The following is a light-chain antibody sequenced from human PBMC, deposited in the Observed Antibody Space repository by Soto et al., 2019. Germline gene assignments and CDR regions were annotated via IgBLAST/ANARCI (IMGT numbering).Light chain of an antibody. CDR1: SSDVGSYDY. CDR3: CAYSTSGTHV. Sequence: QSVLTQPASVSGSPGQSITFSCTRTSSDVGSYDYVSWHQQHPGKAPKLIIYDVNNRPSGVPSRFSGSKSGNTASLTISGLQTEDEADYYCCAYSTSGTHVFGTGTKLTVL. CDR2: DVN. J-gene: IGLJ1*01. V-gene: IGLV2-14*03.